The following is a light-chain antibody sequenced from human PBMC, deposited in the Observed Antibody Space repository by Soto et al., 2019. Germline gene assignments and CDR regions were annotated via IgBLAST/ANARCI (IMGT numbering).Light chain of an antibody. CDR3: CSYAGSSTFVL. J-gene: IGLJ2*01. V-gene: IGLV2-23*03. CDR2: EGS. Sequence: QSALTQPASVSGSPGQSITISCTGTSSDVGGYIFVSWYQQHPGNAPKLMIYEGSQRPSGVSNRFSGSRSGNTASLTISGLQAEDEADYYCCSYAGSSTFVLFGGGTKLTVL. CDR1: SSDVGGYIF.